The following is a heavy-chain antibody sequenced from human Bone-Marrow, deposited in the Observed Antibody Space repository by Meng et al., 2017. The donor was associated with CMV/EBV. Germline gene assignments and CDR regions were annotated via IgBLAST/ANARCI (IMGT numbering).Heavy chain of an antibody. D-gene: IGHD3/OR15-3a*01. CDR3: ARDLWGLGDY. J-gene: IGHJ4*02. Sequence: GESLKISRAASGFTFSSYNMNWVRHAPGKGLEWVSSISSSSSYIYYSDSVKGRFTSARDKARNSLYLQMKSLRAEDTAVYYCARDLWGLGDYWGQGTLVTVSS. V-gene: IGHV3-21*01. CDR1: GFTFSSYN. CDR2: ISSSSSYI.